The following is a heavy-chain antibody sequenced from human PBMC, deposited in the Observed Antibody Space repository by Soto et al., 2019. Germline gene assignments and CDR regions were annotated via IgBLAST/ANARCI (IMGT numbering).Heavy chain of an antibody. D-gene: IGHD6-13*01. J-gene: IGHJ4*02. CDR2: IYYSGNT. CDR3: ARGRSASWWG. CDR1: GDSISSDDYY. V-gene: IGHV4-30-4*01. Sequence: QVQLQESGPGLVKPSQTLSLTCTVSGDSISSDDYYWSWIRQPPGKGLEWDGYIYYSGNTYSSPSLKSRVTISLDTSKNQFSLKLSSVTAADTAMYYCARGRSASWWGWGQGTLVIVSS.